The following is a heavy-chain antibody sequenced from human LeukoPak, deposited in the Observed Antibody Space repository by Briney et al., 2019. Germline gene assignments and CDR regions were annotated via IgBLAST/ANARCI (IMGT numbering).Heavy chain of an antibody. CDR1: GGTFSSYA. J-gene: IGHJ3*02. V-gene: IGHV1-69*06. CDR2: IIPIFGTA. Sequence: SVKVSCKASGGTFSSYAISWVRQAPGQGLEWMGGIIPIFGTANYAQKFQGRVTITADKSTSTAYMELSSLRSEDTAVYYCARTQEGGYCSSTSCYANAFDIWGQGTMVTVSS. D-gene: IGHD2-2*01. CDR3: ARTQEGGYCSSTSCYANAFDI.